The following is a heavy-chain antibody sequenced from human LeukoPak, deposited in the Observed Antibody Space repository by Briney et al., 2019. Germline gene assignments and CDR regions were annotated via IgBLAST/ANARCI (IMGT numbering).Heavy chain of an antibody. Sequence: SETLSLTCTVSGRSISNYYWSWIRQPPGKGLEWIGYIYYSGSTNYNPSLMSRVTISVDTSKTQLSLKLSSVTAADTAVYYCARYRNEALFAFDIWGQGTMVTVSS. D-gene: IGHD1-14*01. J-gene: IGHJ3*02. V-gene: IGHV4-59*01. CDR2: IYYSGST. CDR1: GRSISNYY. CDR3: ARYRNEALFAFDI.